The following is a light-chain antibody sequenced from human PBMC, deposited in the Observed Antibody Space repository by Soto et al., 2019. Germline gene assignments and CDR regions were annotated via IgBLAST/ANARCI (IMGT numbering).Light chain of an antibody. Sequence: NFMLTQPHSVSESPGKTVTISCTRSSGSIASNYVQWYQQRPGSAPTTVIYEDNQRPSGVTDRVSGSIDSSSNSASLTISGLKTEDEADYYCQSYGSSTVVFGGGTKVTVL. CDR1: SGSIASNY. V-gene: IGLV6-57*04. CDR3: QSYGSSTVV. J-gene: IGLJ2*01. CDR2: EDN.